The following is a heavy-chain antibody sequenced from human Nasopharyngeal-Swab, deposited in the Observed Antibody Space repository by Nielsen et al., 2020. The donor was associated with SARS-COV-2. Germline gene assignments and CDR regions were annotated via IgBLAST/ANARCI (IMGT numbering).Heavy chain of an antibody. J-gene: IGHJ6*02. CDR1: GFTFDDYA. D-gene: IGHD6-19*01. CDR2: ISWNSGSI. V-gene: IGHV3-9*01. CDR3: AKAPSIAVADLYGMDV. Sequence: SLKISCASSGFTFDDYAMHWVRQAPGKVLEWVSGISWNSGSIGYADSVKGRFTISRDNAKNSLYLQMNSLRAEDTALYYCAKAPSIAVADLYGMDVWGQGTTVTVSS.